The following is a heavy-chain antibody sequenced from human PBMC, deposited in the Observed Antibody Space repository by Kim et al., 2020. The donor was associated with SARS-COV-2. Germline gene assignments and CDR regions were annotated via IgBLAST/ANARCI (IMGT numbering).Heavy chain of an antibody. CDR2: ISYDGSNK. D-gene: IGHD7-27*01. J-gene: IGHJ4*02. CDR3: AKTGDQGGY. CDR1: GFTFRNYG. V-gene: IGHV3-30*18. Sequence: GGSLRLSCAASGFTFRNYGLHWVRQAPGKGLEWVAVISYDGSNKYYADSVKGRFTISRDNSKNTLYLQMNSLRVEDMAVYYCAKTGDQGGYWGQGTLVTVSS.